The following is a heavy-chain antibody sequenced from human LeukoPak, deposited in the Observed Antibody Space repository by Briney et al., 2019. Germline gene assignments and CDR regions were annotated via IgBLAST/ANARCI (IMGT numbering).Heavy chain of an antibody. V-gene: IGHV3-48*01. D-gene: IGHD1-26*01. Sequence: GGSLRLSCAASGFTFSSYSMNWVRQAPGKGLEWVSYISSSSSSTHYADSVKGRFTISRDNAKNSLYLQMNSLRAEDTAVYYCARDDVGYFDYWDQGTLVTVSS. J-gene: IGHJ4*02. CDR2: ISSSSSST. CDR3: ARDDVGYFDY. CDR1: GFTFSSYS.